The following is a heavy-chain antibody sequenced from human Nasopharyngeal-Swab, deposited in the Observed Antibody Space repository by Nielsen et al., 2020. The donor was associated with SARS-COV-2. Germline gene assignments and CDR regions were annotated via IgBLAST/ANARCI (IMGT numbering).Heavy chain of an antibody. CDR2: INHRGST. D-gene: IGHD5-18*01. V-gene: IGHV4-30-2*01. Sequence: SETLSLTCAVSGGSISTADFSWNWIRQPPGKGLEWIGYINHRGSTYYNPSLKSRVTISVDRSKNQFSLKLDSVTAADTAVYYCAKGHTYGPPDYYFDYWGQGTLVTVSS. J-gene: IGHJ4*02. CDR1: GGSISTADFS. CDR3: AKGHTYGPPDYYFDY.